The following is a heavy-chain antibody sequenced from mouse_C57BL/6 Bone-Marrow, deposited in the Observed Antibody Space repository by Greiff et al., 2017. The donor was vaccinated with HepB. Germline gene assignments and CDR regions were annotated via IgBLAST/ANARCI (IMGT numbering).Heavy chain of an antibody. V-gene: IGHV1-85*01. Sequence: QVHVKQSGPELVKPGASVKLSCKASGYTFTSYDINWVKQRPGQGLEWIGWIYPRDGSTKYNEKFKGKATLTVDTSSSTAYMELHSLTSEDSAVYFCARCYSNYVNWYFDVWGTGTTVTVSS. CDR3: ARCYSNYVNWYFDV. CDR2: IYPRDGST. CDR1: GYTFTSYD. D-gene: IGHD2-5*01. J-gene: IGHJ1*03.